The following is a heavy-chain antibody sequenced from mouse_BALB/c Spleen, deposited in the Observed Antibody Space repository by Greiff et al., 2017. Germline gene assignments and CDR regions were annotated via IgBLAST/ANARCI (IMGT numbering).Heavy chain of an antibody. CDR2: IYPSDSYT. V-gene: IGHV1-69*02. D-gene: IGHD1-1*01. CDR3: TRSGYYGSSLDY. CDR1: GYTFTSYW. Sequence: QVQLQQPGAELVRPGASVKLSCKASGYTFTSYWINWVKQRPGQGLEWIGNIYPSDSYTNYNQKFKDKATLTVDKSSSTAYMQLSSPTSEDSAVYYCTRSGYYGSSLDYWGQGTTLTVSS. J-gene: IGHJ2*01.